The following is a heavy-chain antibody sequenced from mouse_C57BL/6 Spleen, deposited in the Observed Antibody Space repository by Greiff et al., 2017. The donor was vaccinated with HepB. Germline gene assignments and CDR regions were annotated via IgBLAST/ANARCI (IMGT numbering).Heavy chain of an antibody. V-gene: IGHV1-15*01. Sequence: VKLMESGAELVRPGASVTLSCKASGYTFTDYEMHWVKQTPVHGLEWIGAIDPETGGTAYNQKFKGKAILTADKSSSTAYMELRSLTSEDSAVYYCTRPYSNYGDYAMDYWGQGTSVTVYS. D-gene: IGHD2-5*01. J-gene: IGHJ4*01. CDR2: IDPETGGT. CDR3: TRPYSNYGDYAMDY. CDR1: GYTFTDYE.